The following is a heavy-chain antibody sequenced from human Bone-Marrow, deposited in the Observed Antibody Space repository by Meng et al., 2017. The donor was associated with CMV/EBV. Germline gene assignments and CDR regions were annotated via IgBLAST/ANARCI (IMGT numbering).Heavy chain of an antibody. V-gene: IGHV1-2*02. D-gene: IGHD3-22*01. Sequence: ASVKVSCKASGYTFTGYYMHWVRQAPGQGLEWMGWINPNSGGTNYAQKFQGRVTMTRDTSISTAYMELSRLRSDDTAVYYCARDRGYYDSGSYYYLDFDYWGQRTLVTVSS. CDR2: INPNSGGT. CDR1: GYTFTGYY. J-gene: IGHJ4*02. CDR3: ARDRGYYDSGSYYYLDFDY.